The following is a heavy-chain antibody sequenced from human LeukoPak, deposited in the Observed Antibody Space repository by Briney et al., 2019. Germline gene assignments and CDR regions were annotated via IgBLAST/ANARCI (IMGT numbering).Heavy chain of an antibody. Sequence: GGSLRLSCAASGFTFSRYNMNRVRQAPERGLEWVSSISSSSRYLYYAASVKGRLTISSANTKDSLYVQMNSLRAEDRAVYYCARGSGSGCYYPRFDYWGQGTLVTVSS. CDR1: GFTFSRYN. J-gene: IGHJ4*02. D-gene: IGHD3-10*01. CDR3: ARGSGSGCYYPRFDY. V-gene: IGHV3-21*01. CDR2: ISSSSRYL.